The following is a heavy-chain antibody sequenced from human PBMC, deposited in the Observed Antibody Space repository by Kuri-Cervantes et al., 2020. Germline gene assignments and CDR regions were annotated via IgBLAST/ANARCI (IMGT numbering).Heavy chain of an antibody. D-gene: IGHD2-2*01. CDR3: ARLVVPAAPFDY. J-gene: IGHJ4*02. CDR2: IYYSGST. Sequence: GSLRLSCTVSGGSISSGGYYWSWIRQHPGKGLEWIGSIYYSGSTYYNPSLKSRVTISVDTSKNQFSLKLSSVTAADTAVYYCARLVVPAAPFDYWGQGTLVTVSS. V-gene: IGHV4-39*01. CDR1: GGSISSGGYY.